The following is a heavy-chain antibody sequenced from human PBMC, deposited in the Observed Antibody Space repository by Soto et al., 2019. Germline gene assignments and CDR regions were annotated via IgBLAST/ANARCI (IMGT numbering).Heavy chain of an antibody. V-gene: IGHV4-34*01. CDR2: INHSGST. J-gene: IGHJ4*02. CDR1: GGSFSGYY. Sequence: QVQLQQWGAGLLKPSETLSLTCAVYGGSFSGYYWSWIRQPPGKGLEWIGEINHSGSTNYNPSLKSRVTISVDTSKNQFSLKLSSVTAADMAVYYCARGVLRDQSDYWGQGTLVTVSS. CDR3: ARGVLRDQSDY. D-gene: IGHD1-26*01.